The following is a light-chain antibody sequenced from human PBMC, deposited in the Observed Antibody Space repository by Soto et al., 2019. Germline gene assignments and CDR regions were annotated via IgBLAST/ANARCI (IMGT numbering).Light chain of an antibody. CDR2: EGS. V-gene: IGLV2-23*01. J-gene: IGLJ2*01. CDR3: CSYAGSSTSVI. Sequence: QSALTQPASVSGSPGQSITISCTGTSSDVGSYNLVSWYQQHPGKAPKLMICEGSKRPSGVSNRFSGSKSGNTASLTISGLQAEDEADYYCCSYAGSSTSVIFGGGTKLPS. CDR1: SSDVGSYNL.